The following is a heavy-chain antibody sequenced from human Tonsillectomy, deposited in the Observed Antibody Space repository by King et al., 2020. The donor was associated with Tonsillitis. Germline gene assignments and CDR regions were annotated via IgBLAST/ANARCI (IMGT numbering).Heavy chain of an antibody. CDR2: INWNGGST. V-gene: IGHV3-20*01. CDR3: ARVAFGGVIGPFDY. Sequence: VQLVESGGGVVRPGGSLRLSCAASGFTFDDYGMSWVRQAPGKGLEWVSGINWNGGSTGFADSLKGRFTISRDNAKNSLYLQMNSLRAEDTALYHCARVAFGGVIGPFDYWGQGTLVTVSS. J-gene: IGHJ4*02. D-gene: IGHD3-16*02. CDR1: GFTFDDYG.